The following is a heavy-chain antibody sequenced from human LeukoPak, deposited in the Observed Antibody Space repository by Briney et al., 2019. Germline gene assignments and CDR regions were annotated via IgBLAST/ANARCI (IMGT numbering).Heavy chain of an antibody. J-gene: IGHJ4*02. CDR3: SRAIRAARSSFDY. Sequence: GASVKVSCMASGYTFTSYGISWVRQAPGQGLEWMGWINTYNGNTYYPPNLQGRATMTTDTSTNTSYIEIRTLRPSDPGGYSCSRAIRAARSSFDYWGQGTLVTVSS. D-gene: IGHD6-6*01. CDR1: GYTFTSYG. V-gene: IGHV1-18*01. CDR2: INTYNGNT.